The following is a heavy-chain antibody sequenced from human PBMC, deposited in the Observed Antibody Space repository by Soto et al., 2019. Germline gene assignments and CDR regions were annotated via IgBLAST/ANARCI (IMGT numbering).Heavy chain of an antibody. Sequence: GASVKVSCKASGGTFSSYAISWVRQAPGQGLEWMGGIIPIFGTANYAQKFQGRVTITADESTSTAYMELSSLRSEDTAVYYCARDEWQLSTYYYYGMDVWGQGTTVTAP. D-gene: IGHD1-26*01. CDR1: GGTFSSYA. CDR3: ARDEWQLSTYYYYGMDV. V-gene: IGHV1-69*13. J-gene: IGHJ6*02. CDR2: IIPIFGTA.